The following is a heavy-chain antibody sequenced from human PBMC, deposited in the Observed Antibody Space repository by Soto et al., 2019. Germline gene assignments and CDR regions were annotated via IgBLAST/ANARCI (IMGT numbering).Heavy chain of an antibody. V-gene: IGHV4-59*01. CDR2: VFYSGNT. CDR1: GVSISTYY. D-gene: IGHD4-4*01. Sequence: QVQLQESGPGLVKPSETLSLTCTVSGVSISTYYWTWIRQPPGKGLEWIGQVFYSGNTNYNPSLKSRDTISVDASRNQFSLKLTSVTAADTAMYYCASRDYTDAFDIWGQGTLVTGSS. J-gene: IGHJ3*02. CDR3: ASRDYTDAFDI.